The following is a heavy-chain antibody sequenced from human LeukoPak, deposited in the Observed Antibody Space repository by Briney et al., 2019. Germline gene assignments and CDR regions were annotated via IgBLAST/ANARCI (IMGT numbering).Heavy chain of an antibody. D-gene: IGHD3-10*01. J-gene: IGHJ5*02. CDR3: ARGHYFASGNYYRGWFDP. CDR2: IYYSGST. V-gene: IGHV4-39*02. Sequence: PSETLSLTCTVSGGSISSSSYYWGWIRQPPGKGLEWIGSIYYSGSTYYNPSLKSRVTISVDTSKNHFSLKLSSVTAADTAVYYCARGHYFASGNYYRGWFDPWGQGSLVTVSS. CDR1: GGSISSSSYY.